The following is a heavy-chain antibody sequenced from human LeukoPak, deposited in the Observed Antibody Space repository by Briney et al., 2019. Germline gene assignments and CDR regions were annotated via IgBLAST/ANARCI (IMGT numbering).Heavy chain of an antibody. Sequence: GGSLRLSCAASGFIFSSYSMNWVRQAPGKGLEWVSSISRSSSYIYYADSVKGRFTISRDNAKNSLYLQMNSLRAEDTAVYYCARDNGGWYFDYWGQGTLVTVSS. D-gene: IGHD2-8*01. V-gene: IGHV3-21*01. CDR1: GFIFSSYS. CDR2: ISRSSSYI. CDR3: ARDNGGWYFDY. J-gene: IGHJ4*02.